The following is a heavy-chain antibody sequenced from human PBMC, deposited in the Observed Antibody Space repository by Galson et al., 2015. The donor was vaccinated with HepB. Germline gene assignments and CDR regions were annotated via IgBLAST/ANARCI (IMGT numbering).Heavy chain of an antibody. J-gene: IGHJ4*02. V-gene: IGHV1-2*06. Sequence: SVKVSCKASGYTFTGYYMNWVRQAPGQGLEWMGRINPNSGGTNYAQKFQGRVTMTRDTSISTAYMELSRLRSDDTAVYYCAREDQGVIFNYWGQGTLVTVSS. CDR2: INPNSGGT. CDR3: AREDQGVIFNY. D-gene: IGHD3-10*01. CDR1: GYTFTGYY.